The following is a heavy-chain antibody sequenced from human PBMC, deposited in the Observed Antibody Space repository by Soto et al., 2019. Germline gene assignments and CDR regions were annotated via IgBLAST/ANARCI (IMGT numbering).Heavy chain of an antibody. J-gene: IGHJ5*02. CDR2: ISSSSSTI. D-gene: IGHD1-26*01. CDR3: ARDGGSLNGFYP. Sequence: EVQLVESGGGLVQPGGSLRLSCAASGFTFSSYSMNWVRQAPGKGLEWVSYISSSSSTIYYADSVKGRFTISRDNAKNSMYRQMNSLRDEDTAVYYCARDGGSLNGFYPWGQGTLFTVSS. CDR1: GFTFSSYS. V-gene: IGHV3-48*02.